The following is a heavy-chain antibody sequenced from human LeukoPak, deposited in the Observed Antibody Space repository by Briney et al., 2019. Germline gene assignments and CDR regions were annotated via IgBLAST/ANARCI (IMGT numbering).Heavy chain of an antibody. D-gene: IGHD3-16*01. Sequence: SETLSLTCTISGGSITTSNYYWGWIRQPPGMGLEWIGTVYYTGSAWYNLSLRSRVTMSADTSRSQISLNLISVSAADTAAYYCVGHGQMTQGGFDSWGQGTLVTVSS. CDR3: VGHGQMTQGGFDS. V-gene: IGHV4-39*01. CDR2: VYYTGSA. J-gene: IGHJ4*02. CDR1: GGSITTSNYY.